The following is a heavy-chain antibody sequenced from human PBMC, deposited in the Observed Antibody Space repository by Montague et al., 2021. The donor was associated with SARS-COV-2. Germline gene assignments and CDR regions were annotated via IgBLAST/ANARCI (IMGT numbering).Heavy chain of an antibody. V-gene: IGHV4-34*01. Sequence: SETLSLTCAVYGGSFSGFYWTWIRQPPGKGLEWIGEMNHSGSTNYNPSLKSRVTISVDASKNQFSLKLTSVTAADTAVYYCARGVTYYDILTGYYKGKYYYGMDVWSQGTTVTVSS. CDR3: ARGVTYYDILTGYYKGKYYYGMDV. CDR2: MNHSGST. D-gene: IGHD3-9*01. J-gene: IGHJ6*02. CDR1: GGSFSGFY.